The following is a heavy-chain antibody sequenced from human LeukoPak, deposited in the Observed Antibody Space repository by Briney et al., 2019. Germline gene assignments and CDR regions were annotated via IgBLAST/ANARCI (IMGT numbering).Heavy chain of an antibody. J-gene: IGHJ4*02. V-gene: IGHV3-21*01. Sequence: GGSLRLSCAASGFTFSSYSMNWVRQAPGEGLEWVSSISSSSSYIYYADSVKGRFIISRDNAKNSLYLQMNSLRAEDTAVYYCARDIIPSTRTYYYDSTGTFFDYWGQGTLVTVSS. CDR3: ARDIIPSTRTYYYDSTGTFFDY. CDR2: ISSSSSYI. D-gene: IGHD3-22*01. CDR1: GFTFSSYS.